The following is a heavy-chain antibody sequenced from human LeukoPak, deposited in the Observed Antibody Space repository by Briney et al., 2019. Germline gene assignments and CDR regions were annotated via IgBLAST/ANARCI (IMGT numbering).Heavy chain of an antibody. D-gene: IGHD6-19*01. Sequence: TSETLSLTCTVSGGSISTYYWSWIRQPPGKGLEWIGYIYYNGATDYNPSLKSRVTISVDTSKNEFSLELSSVTAADTALYYCARRTVTNGWFRIDYWGQGSLVIVSS. CDR2: IYYNGAT. CDR3: ARRTVTNGWFRIDY. V-gene: IGHV4-59*08. J-gene: IGHJ4*02. CDR1: GGSISTYY.